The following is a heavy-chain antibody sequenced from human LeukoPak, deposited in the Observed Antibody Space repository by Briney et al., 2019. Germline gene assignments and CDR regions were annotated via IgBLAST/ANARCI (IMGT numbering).Heavy chain of an antibody. Sequence: GGSLRLSCAASGFTFSSYGMHWVRQAPGKGLEWVAVIWYDGSNKYYADSVKGRFTISRDNSKNTLYLQMSSLRAEDTAVYYCARDGNPWFGELWTYGMDVWGQGTTVTVSS. CDR2: IWYDGSNK. D-gene: IGHD3-10*01. J-gene: IGHJ6*02. CDR3: ARDGNPWFGELWTYGMDV. CDR1: GFTFSSYG. V-gene: IGHV3-33*01.